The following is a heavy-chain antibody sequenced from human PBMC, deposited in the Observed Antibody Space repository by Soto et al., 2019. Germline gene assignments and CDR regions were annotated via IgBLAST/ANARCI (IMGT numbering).Heavy chain of an antibody. CDR3: ARAFTSLLDSSGYYDY. CDR1: GFTFSDYY. Sequence: GSLRLSCAASGFTFSDYYMSWIRQAPGKGLEWVSYISSSSSYTNYADSVKGRFTISRDNAKNSLYLQMNSLRAEDTAVYYCARAFTSLLDSSGYYDYWGQGTLVTVSS. CDR2: ISSSSSYT. D-gene: IGHD3-22*01. J-gene: IGHJ4*02. V-gene: IGHV3-11*06.